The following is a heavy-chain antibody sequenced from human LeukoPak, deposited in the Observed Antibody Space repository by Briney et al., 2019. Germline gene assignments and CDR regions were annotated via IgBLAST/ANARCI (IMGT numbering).Heavy chain of an antibody. D-gene: IGHD2-2*01. V-gene: IGHV5-51*01. CDR2: IYPGDSDT. Sequence: GESLKISCKGSGYSFTGYWIGWVRQMPGKGLEWMGIIYPGDSDTRYSPSFQGQVTISADKSISTAYLQWSSLKASDTAMYYCARHNGVGLHGYDAFGIWGQGTMVTVSS. CDR1: GYSFTGYW. J-gene: IGHJ3*02. CDR3: ARHNGVGLHGYDAFGI.